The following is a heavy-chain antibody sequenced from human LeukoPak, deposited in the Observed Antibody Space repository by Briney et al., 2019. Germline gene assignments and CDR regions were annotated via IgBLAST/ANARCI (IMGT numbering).Heavy chain of an antibody. CDR1: GGSISSSSYY. CDR3: ASGYSYGYSTSGYFDY. CDR2: IYHSGST. J-gene: IGHJ4*02. Sequence: SETLSLTCTVSGGSISSSSYYWGWIRQPPGKGLEWIGSIYHSGSTYYNPSLKSRVTISVDTSKNQFSLKLSSVTAADTAVYYCASGYSYGYSTSGYFDYWGQGTLVTVSS. D-gene: IGHD5-18*01. V-gene: IGHV4-39*07.